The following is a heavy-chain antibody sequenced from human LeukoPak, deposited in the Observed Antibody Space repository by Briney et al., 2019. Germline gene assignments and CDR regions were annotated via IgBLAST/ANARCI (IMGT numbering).Heavy chain of an antibody. D-gene: IGHD6-19*01. CDR2: ISSSSDYI. CDR1: GLTFSSYS. J-gene: IGHJ3*02. Sequence: GGSLRLSCAASGLTFSSYSMHWVRQAPGKGLEWVSSISSSSDYIYYADSVKGRFTISRDNAKNSLYLQMNNLRAEDTAVYYCARVVGWFPDAVDIWGQGTMVTVSS. CDR3: ARVVGWFPDAVDI. V-gene: IGHV3-21*01.